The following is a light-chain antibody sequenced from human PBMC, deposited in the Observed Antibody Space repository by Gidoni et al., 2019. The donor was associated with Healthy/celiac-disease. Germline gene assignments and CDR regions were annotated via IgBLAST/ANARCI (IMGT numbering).Light chain of an antibody. CDR2: YKSDSDK. CDR1: SGINVGTYR. CDR3: MIWHSSAVV. V-gene: IGLV5-45*01. J-gene: IGLJ2*01. Sequence: QAVLTQPASLSASPGASASLTGTLRSGINVGTYRIYWYQQKPGSPPQYRLRYKSDSDKQQGSGVPSRFSGSKDASANAGILLISGLQSEDEADYYCMIWHSSAVVFGGGTKLTVL.